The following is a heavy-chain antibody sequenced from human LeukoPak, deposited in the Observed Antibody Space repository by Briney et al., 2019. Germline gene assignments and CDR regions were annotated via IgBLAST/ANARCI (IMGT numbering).Heavy chain of an antibody. V-gene: IGHV1-2*02. CDR1: GYTFTGYY. J-gene: IGHJ4*02. CDR3: ARGRRAARLPYFDY. D-gene: IGHD6-6*01. Sequence: GASVKVSCKASGYTFTGYYMHWVRQAPGQGLEWMGWINPNSGGTNYAQKFQGRVTMTRDTSISTAYMELSRLRSDGTAVYYCARGRRAARLPYFDYWGQGTLVTVSS. CDR2: INPNSGGT.